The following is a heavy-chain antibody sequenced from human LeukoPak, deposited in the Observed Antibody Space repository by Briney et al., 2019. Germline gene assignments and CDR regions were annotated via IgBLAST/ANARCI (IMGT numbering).Heavy chain of an antibody. CDR2: ISSTGTI. CDR1: GFTFSSYI. J-gene: IGHJ4*02. Sequence: PGGSLRLSCAASGFTFSSYIMNWVRQSPGKGLEWVSYISSTGTIYNADSVEGRFTISRDNAKNSLYLQMNSLRAEDTAVYYCARVWRSSSDYWGQGTPVTVSS. V-gene: IGHV3-48*04. D-gene: IGHD6-6*01. CDR3: ARVWRSSSDY.